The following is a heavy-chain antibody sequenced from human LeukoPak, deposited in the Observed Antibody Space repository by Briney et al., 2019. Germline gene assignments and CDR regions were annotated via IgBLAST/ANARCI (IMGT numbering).Heavy chain of an antibody. CDR1: GFTFSSYA. D-gene: IGHD3-22*01. Sequence: GGSLRLSCAASGFTFSSYAMHWVRQAPGKGLEWVAVISYDGSNKYYADSVKGRFTISRDNSKNTLYLQMNSLRAEDTAVYYCARDAHYYDSSGYWDYYYYGMDVWGQGTTVTVSS. J-gene: IGHJ6*02. CDR2: ISYDGSNK. CDR3: ARDAHYYDSSGYWDYYYYGMDV. V-gene: IGHV3-30-3*01.